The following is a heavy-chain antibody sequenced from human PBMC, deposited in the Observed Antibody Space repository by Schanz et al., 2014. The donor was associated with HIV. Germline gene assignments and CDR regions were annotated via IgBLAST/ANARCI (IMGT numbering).Heavy chain of an antibody. D-gene: IGHD1-20*01. V-gene: IGHV3-23*04. CDR3: AKSLPIETATITYFDY. CDR1: GFTFANAW. CDR2: ISGGST. J-gene: IGHJ4*02. Sequence: EVQLVESGGDLLKPGGSLRLSCVASGFTFANAWMSWVRQAPGKGLEWVSAISGGSTYYADSVKGRFTISRDNSKNTLYLHMNNLRAEDTAVYYCAKSLPIETATITYFDYWGQGTLVTVSS.